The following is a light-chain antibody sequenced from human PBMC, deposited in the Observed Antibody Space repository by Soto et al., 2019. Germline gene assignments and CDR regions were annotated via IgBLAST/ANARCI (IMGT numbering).Light chain of an antibody. J-gene: IGLJ1*01. CDR2: SNN. CDR1: SSNIGSHS. CDR3: CSYAGSSTFV. V-gene: IGLV1-44*01. Sequence: QSVLTQPPSASGTPGQRVTISCSGSSSNIGSHSVNWYQQLPGTAPKLLIYSNNQRPSGVPDRFSGSKSGTSASLAISGLQSEDEAVYYCCSYAGSSTFVFGTGTKLTVL.